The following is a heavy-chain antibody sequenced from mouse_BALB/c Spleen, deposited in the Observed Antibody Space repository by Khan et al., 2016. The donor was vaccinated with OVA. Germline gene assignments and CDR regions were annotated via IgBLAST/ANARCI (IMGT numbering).Heavy chain of an antibody. CDR1: GFSLTNYG. CDR3: ARQKYYHYYVMDY. Sequence: QVQLKQSGPGLVAPSHSLSITCTISGFSLTNYGVHWVRLPQGKGLEWLVVIWSYGSTTYNSALKSRLSIRKDNSKSQVFLKMNSLKTDDAAMYYCARQKYYHYYVMDYWGQGTSVTVSA. D-gene: IGHD1-1*02. V-gene: IGHV2-6-1*01. CDR2: IWSYGST. J-gene: IGHJ4*01.